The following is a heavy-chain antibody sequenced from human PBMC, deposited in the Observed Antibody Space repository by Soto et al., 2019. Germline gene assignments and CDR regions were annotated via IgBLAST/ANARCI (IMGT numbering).Heavy chain of an antibody. Sequence: QVQLVQSGAEVKKPGASVKVSCKASGYTFTSYDINWVRQATGQGLEWMGWMNPNNGNTGYAQKFQGRVTMTRNTSISTAYRELSSLRSEDTAVYYCARQYYDFWSGYNYGMDVWGQGTTVTVSS. CDR3: ARQYYDFWSGYNYGMDV. CDR2: MNPNNGNT. CDR1: GYTFTSYD. V-gene: IGHV1-8*01. J-gene: IGHJ6*02. D-gene: IGHD3-3*01.